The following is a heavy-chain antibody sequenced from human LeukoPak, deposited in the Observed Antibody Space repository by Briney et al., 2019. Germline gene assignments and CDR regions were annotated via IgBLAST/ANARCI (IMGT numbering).Heavy chain of an antibody. D-gene: IGHD3-16*02. CDR2: MNSNSGNT. CDR1: GYTFTSYD. Sequence: ASVKVSCKASGYTFTSYDINWVRQATGQGLEWMGWMNSNSGNTGYAQKFQGRVTITRNTSISTAYMELSSLRSEDTAVYYCARVMRRIMITFGGVIANHNWFDPWGQGTLVTVSS. J-gene: IGHJ5*02. CDR3: ARVMRRIMITFGGVIANHNWFDP. V-gene: IGHV1-8*03.